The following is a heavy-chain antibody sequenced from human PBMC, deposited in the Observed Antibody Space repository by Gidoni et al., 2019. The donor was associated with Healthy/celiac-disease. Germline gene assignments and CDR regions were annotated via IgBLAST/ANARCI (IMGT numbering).Heavy chain of an antibody. D-gene: IGHD3-10*01. CDR1: GGTFSNYV. Sequence: QVQLVPSGAEVKKPGSSVKVSCKAAGGTFSNYVISGVRQAPGQGLEWMGGVIPVYGTSQYAQKFQGRVTMSADGSGSTAYRELNSLTSEDTAVYYCARGAAGSGSRGFYYYAMDVWGQGTTVTVSS. V-gene: IGHV1-69*01. CDR2: VIPVYGTS. CDR3: ARGAAGSGSRGFYYYAMDV. J-gene: IGHJ6*02.